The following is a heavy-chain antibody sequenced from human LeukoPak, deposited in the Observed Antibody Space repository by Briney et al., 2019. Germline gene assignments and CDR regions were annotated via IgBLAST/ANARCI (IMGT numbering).Heavy chain of an antibody. CDR3: ARDPTELQLLSYYFDY. CDR2: ISFSGTTT. D-gene: IGHD2-2*01. J-gene: IGHJ4*02. CDR1: GITFSSYS. Sequence: GGSLRLSRAASGITFSSYSISWVRQAPGKGLEWVSSISFSGTTTYYADSVKGRFTVSRDNSKNTLYLQMDGLRAEDTAVYYCARDPTELQLLSYYFDYWGQGTLVAVSS. V-gene: IGHV3-23*01.